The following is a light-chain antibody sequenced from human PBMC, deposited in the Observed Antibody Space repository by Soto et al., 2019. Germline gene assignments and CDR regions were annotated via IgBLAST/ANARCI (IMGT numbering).Light chain of an antibody. Sequence: EIVLTQSPATLSLSPGERATLSCRASQTVSSSLAWYQQKPGQAPRLLIYGASSRATGIPDRFSGRGFGTDFTLTISRLEPEDFAVYYCQHSGDFRWTFGQGTKVEVK. V-gene: IGKV3-11*01. CDR3: QHSGDFRWT. CDR1: QTVSSS. CDR2: GAS. J-gene: IGKJ1*01.